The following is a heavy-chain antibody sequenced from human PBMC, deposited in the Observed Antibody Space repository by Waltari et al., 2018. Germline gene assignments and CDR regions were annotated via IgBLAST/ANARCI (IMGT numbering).Heavy chain of an antibody. V-gene: IGHV3-53*01. Sequence: EVQVVESGGGLIQPGGSLRLSCAVSGFIVSSDYMSWVSQAPGKGLEWVSVIYSGGSSYYVDSVKGRFTISRDNSKNTIYLEMNSLRGEDTAVYFCVGHRFGSGSYFDYWGQGTPVTVSS. CDR2: IYSGGSS. CDR1: GFIVSSDY. D-gene: IGHD3-10*01. J-gene: IGHJ4*02. CDR3: VGHRFGSGSYFDY.